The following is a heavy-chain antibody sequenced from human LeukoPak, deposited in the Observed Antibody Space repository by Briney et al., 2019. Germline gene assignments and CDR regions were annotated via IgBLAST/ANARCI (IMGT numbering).Heavy chain of an antibody. J-gene: IGHJ4*02. CDR3: AKDGDRCFPGDPPEY. V-gene: IGHV1-69*13. CDR2: IIPIFGTA. Sequence: SVKVSCKASGGTFSSYAISWVRQAPGQGLEWMGGIIPIFGTANYAQKFQGRVTITADESTSTAYMELRSLRSQDTAVAYCAKDGDRCFPGDPPEYWGQGTLVTVSS. CDR1: GGTFSSYA. D-gene: IGHD3-10*01.